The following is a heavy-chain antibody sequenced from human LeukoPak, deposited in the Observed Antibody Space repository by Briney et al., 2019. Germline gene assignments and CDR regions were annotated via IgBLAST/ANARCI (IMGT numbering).Heavy chain of an antibody. J-gene: IGHJ4*02. CDR2: ISSSGGDT. CDR3: ARKDFGLNPFDF. V-gene: IGHV3-23*01. Sequence: GGSLRLSCAASGFSFSSSPMSWVRQAPGKGLEWVSGISSSGGDTPYADSVKGRFTISRDNSKNTLYLQMNSLRVEDTAVYYCARKDFGLNPFDFWGQGTLVTVSS. D-gene: IGHD1-14*01. CDR1: GFSFSSSP.